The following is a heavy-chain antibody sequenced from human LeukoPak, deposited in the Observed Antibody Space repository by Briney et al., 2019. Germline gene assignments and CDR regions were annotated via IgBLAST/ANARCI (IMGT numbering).Heavy chain of an antibody. Sequence: SETLSLTCAVYGGSFSGYYWSWIRQPPGKGLEWIGEINHSGSTNYNPSLKSRVTISVDTSKNQFSLKLSSVTAADTAVYYCARVGRDYYDSSGYSFDYWGQGTLVTVSS. V-gene: IGHV4-34*01. J-gene: IGHJ4*02. CDR2: INHSGST. D-gene: IGHD3-22*01. CDR3: ARVGRDYYDSSGYSFDY. CDR1: GGSFSGYY.